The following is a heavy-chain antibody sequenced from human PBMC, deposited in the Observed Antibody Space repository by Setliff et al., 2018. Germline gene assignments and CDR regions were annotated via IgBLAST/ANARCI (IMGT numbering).Heavy chain of an antibody. Sequence: SETLSLTCTVSGDSISSTSYQWGWVRQPPGKGLEWIAMISYGGNTYYNPSLKSRLTISVDTSKNQFSLKLSSVTAADTAVYYCARLTTLTTWFELGAFDIWGQGTMVTVSS. J-gene: IGHJ3*02. D-gene: IGHD4-17*01. CDR1: GDSISSTSYQ. CDR2: ISYGGNT. CDR3: ARLTTLTTWFELGAFDI. V-gene: IGHV4-39*01.